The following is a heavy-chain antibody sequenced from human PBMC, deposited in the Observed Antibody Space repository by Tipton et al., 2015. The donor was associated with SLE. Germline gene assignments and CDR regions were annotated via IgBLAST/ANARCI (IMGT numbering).Heavy chain of an antibody. CDR2: ISWNSGIV. Sequence: SLRLSCAASGFTFADYAMHWVRQVPGKGLEWVSTISWNSGIVDYAHSMKGRFTISRDNAKNSLYLQMNSLRVEDTALYYCVKDRIAAAGQSTFDYWGQGTLVTISS. D-gene: IGHD6-13*01. J-gene: IGHJ4*02. V-gene: IGHV3-9*01. CDR1: GFTFADYA. CDR3: VKDRIAAAGQSTFDY.